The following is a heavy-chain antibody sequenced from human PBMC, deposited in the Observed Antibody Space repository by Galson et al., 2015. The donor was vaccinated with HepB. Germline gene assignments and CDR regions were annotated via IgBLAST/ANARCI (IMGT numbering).Heavy chain of an antibody. Sequence: SLRLSCAASGSTFSNAWMTWVRQAPGKGLEWVGRIKSKTDGGTTDYAAPVKGRFTISRDDSKNTLFLQMNSLRTEDTAVYYCTTEEPTRPGIWGQGTLVTVSS. V-gene: IGHV3-15*01. CDR1: GSTFSNAW. D-gene: IGHD1-14*01. J-gene: IGHJ4*02. CDR3: TTEEPTRPGI. CDR2: IKSKTDGGTT.